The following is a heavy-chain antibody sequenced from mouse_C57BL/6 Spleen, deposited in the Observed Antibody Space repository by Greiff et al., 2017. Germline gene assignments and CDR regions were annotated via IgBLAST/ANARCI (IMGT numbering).Heavy chain of an antibody. V-gene: IGHV1-55*01. CDR1: GYTFTSYW. D-gene: IGHD2-3*01. Sequence: QVQLQQPGAELVKPGASVKMSCKASGYTFTSYWITWVKQRPGQGLEWIGDIYPASGSTNYNEQFKSKATLTVDTSSSTAYMQLSSLTSEDSAVYYCARLGGYSWYFDVWGTGTTVTVAS. J-gene: IGHJ1*03. CDR2: IYPASGST. CDR3: ARLGGYSWYFDV.